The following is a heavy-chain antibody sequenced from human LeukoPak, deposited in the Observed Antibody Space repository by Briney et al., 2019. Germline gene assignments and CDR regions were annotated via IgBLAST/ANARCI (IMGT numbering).Heavy chain of an antibody. D-gene: IGHD3-10*01. CDR2: INHSGST. V-gene: IGHV4-34*01. J-gene: IGHJ5*02. Sequence: PSETLSLTCAVYGGSFNGYYWSWIRQPPGKGLEWIGEINHSGSTNYNPSLKSRVTMSVDMSKNQVSLKLSSVTAADTAVYYCARGPGSGSYFAWFDPWGQGTQVTVSS. CDR1: GGSFNGYY. CDR3: ARGPGSGSYFAWFDP.